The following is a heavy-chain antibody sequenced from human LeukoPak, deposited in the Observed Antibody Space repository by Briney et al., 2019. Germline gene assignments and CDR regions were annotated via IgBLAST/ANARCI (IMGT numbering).Heavy chain of an antibody. CDR2: IYYSGST. Sequence: PSETLSLTCTVSGGSISNYYWSWLRQPPGKGLEWIGYIYYSGSTNYNPSLKSRVTISVDTSKNQFSLKLSSVTAADTAVYYCARDYCSGGSCYWDYWGQGTLVTVSS. J-gene: IGHJ4*02. CDR1: GGSISNYY. V-gene: IGHV4-59*01. D-gene: IGHD2-15*01. CDR3: ARDYCSGGSCYWDY.